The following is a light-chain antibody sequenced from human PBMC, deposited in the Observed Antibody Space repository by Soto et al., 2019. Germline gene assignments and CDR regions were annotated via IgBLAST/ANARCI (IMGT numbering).Light chain of an antibody. CDR3: ASYSTGDTLYV. CDR1: RGDVGAFNY. CDR2: EVN. Sequence: ALTHPASVSGSPGQSITSSCTGTRGDVGAFNYVSWYQLRPGKAPKLVIYEVNSRPSGISSRFSGSKSGNTASLSISGLQAEDEGDYYCASYSTGDTLYVFGSGTKVTVL. V-gene: IGLV2-14*01. J-gene: IGLJ1*01.